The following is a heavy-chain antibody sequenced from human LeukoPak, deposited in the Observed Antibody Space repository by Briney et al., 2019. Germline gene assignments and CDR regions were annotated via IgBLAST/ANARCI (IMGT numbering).Heavy chain of an antibody. D-gene: IGHD3-10*01. V-gene: IGHV4-34*01. CDR2: INHSGST. CDR3: ARLTGVRGVMSRFNYYYYMDV. Sequence: SETLSLTCAVYGGSFSGYYWSWIRQPPGKGLEWIGEINHSGSTNYNPSLKSRVTISVDTSKNQFSLKLSSVTAADTAVYYCARLTGVRGVMSRFNYYYYMDVWGKGTTVTVSS. J-gene: IGHJ6*03. CDR1: GGSFSGYY.